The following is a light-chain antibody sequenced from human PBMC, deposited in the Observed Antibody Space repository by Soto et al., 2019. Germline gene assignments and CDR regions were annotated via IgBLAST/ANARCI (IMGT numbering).Light chain of an antibody. CDR2: KAS. V-gene: IGKV1-5*03. CDR3: QQYNSYSIT. CDR1: QSISSW. Sequence: DIQMTQSPSTLSASVGDRVTITCRASQSISSWLAWYQQRPGKAPKLLIYKASSLESGVPSRFSGSGSGTEFTLTISSLQPDDFATYYCQQYNSYSITLGQGARLEIE. J-gene: IGKJ5*01.